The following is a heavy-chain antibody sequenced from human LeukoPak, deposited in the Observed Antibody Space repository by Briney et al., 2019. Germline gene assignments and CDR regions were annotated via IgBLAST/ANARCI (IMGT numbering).Heavy chain of an antibody. J-gene: IGHJ4*02. D-gene: IGHD4-17*01. CDR2: ISSSSSYI. V-gene: IGHV3-21*01. CDR3: ARVSDYGVGVYGFDY. Sequence: GGSLRLSCAASGFTFSSYSMNWVRQAPGKGLEWVSSISSSSSYIYYADSVKGRFTISRDNAKNSLYLQMNSLRAEDTAVYYCARVSDYGVGVYGFDYCGQGTLVTVSS. CDR1: GFTFSSYS.